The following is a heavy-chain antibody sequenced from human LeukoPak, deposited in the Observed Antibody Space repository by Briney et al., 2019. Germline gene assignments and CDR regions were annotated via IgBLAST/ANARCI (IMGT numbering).Heavy chain of an antibody. V-gene: IGHV1-18*01. CDR3: ARGPTYCSSTSCYAEGDFDY. CDR1: GYTFTSYG. J-gene: IGHJ4*02. CDR2: ISAYNGNT. D-gene: IGHD2-2*01. Sequence: ASVKVSCKASGYTFTSYGISWVRQAPGQGLEWMGWISAYNGNTNYAQKLQGRVTMTTDTSTSTSYMELRSLRSDDTAVYYWARGPTYCSSTSCYAEGDFDYWGQGTLVTVSS.